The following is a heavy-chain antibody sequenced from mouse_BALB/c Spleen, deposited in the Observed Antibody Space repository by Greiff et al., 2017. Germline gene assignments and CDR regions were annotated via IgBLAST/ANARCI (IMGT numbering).Heavy chain of an antibody. Sequence: VKLVESGPGLVAPSQSLSITCTVSGFSLTSYGVHWVRQPPGKGLEWLGVIWAGGSTNYNSALMSRLSISKDNSKSQVFLKMNSLQTDDTAMYYCASGHYRPYAMDYWGQGTSVTVSS. CDR2: IWAGGST. CDR3: ASGHYRPYAMDY. CDR1: GFSLTSYG. D-gene: IGHD2-1*01. V-gene: IGHV2-9*02. J-gene: IGHJ4*01.